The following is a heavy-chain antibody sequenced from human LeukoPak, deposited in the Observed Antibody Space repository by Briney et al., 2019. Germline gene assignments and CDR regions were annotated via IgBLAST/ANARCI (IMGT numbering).Heavy chain of an antibody. CDR3: ATVYGGNYYSPLAY. V-gene: IGHV5-51*01. Sequence: GESLKISCKGSGYSFSTYWIGWVRQMPGKGLEWMGIIYPSDSDTRYSPSFQGQVTISADKSINTAYLQWGSLKASDTAMYYCATVYGGNYYSPLAYWGQGTLVTVSS. CDR1: GYSFSTYW. CDR2: IYPSDSDT. J-gene: IGHJ4*02. D-gene: IGHD1-26*01.